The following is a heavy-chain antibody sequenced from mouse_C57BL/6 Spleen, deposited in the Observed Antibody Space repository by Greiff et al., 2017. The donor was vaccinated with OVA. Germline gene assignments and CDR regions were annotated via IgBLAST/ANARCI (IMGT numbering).Heavy chain of an antibody. CDR3: EREVTTRGYYFDD. CDR1: GYTFTDYY. CDR2: IFPGSGST. V-gene: IGHV1-75*01. D-gene: IGHD1-1*01. Sequence: QVQLQQSGPELVKPGASVKISCKASGYTFTDYYINWVKQRPGQGLEWIGWIFPGSGSTYYNEKFKGKATLTVDKSSSTAYMLLSSLTSEDSAVYVCEREVTTRGYYFDDWGQGTTLTVSS. J-gene: IGHJ2*01.